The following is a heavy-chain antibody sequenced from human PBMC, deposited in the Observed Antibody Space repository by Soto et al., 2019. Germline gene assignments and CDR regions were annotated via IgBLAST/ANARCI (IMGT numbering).Heavy chain of an antibody. J-gene: IGHJ4*02. Sequence: EVHLVESGGGLVQPGGSLRLSCAASGLIFSNYRMHWVRQVPGKGLVWVSCISTDGSITNYADSVKGRFTVSRDNAKNTLYLQMNSLRAEDTAVYYCARDTDGLHYWGQGTMVTVSS. CDR2: ISTDGSIT. CDR1: GLIFSNYR. CDR3: ARDTDGLHY. V-gene: IGHV3-74*01.